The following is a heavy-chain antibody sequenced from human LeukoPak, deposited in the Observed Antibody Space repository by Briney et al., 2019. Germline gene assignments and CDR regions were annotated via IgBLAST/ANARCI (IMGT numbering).Heavy chain of an antibody. D-gene: IGHD6-13*01. CDR3: AREKQQLVLGVYYYYGMDV. V-gene: IGHV1-2*06. J-gene: IGHJ6*02. CDR1: GYTFTGYY. CDR2: INPNSGGT. Sequence: ASVKVSCTASGYTFTGYYMHWVRQAPGQGLEWMGRINPNSGGTNYAQKFQGRVTMTRDTSISTAYMELSRLRSDDTAVYYCAREKQQLVLGVYYYYGMDVWGQGTTVTVSS.